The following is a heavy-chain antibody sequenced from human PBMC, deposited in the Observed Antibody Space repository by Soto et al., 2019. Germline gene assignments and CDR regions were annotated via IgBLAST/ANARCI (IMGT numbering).Heavy chain of an antibody. Sequence: ESCPTLVNPTQTLTLTCSFSGFSLSTSGVGXGWIRQPPGKALEWLGFIYWNDDKRYSPSLKSRLTITKDTSKNQVVLTMTNMDPVDTATYYCAKSGSSGWYGWFDPWGQGTLVTVSS. CDR1: GFSLSTSGVG. J-gene: IGHJ5*02. D-gene: IGHD6-19*01. V-gene: IGHV2-5*01. CDR3: AKSGSSGWYGWFDP. CDR2: IYWNDDK.